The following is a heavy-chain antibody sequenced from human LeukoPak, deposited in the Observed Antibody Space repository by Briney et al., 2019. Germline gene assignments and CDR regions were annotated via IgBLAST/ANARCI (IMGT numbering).Heavy chain of an antibody. CDR1: GFTFSHAW. CDR3: AKGPSYGSRCDFLDS. V-gene: IGHV3-7*01. Sequence: GGSLRLSCAASGFTFSHAWMSWVRQAPGKGLEWVADIKQGGNVKNYADSVKGRFTISRDDAKNSLFLEINTLRVEDTAVYYCAKGPSYGSRCDFLDSWGQGTLVSVFS. D-gene: IGHD3-10*01. CDR2: IKQGGNVK. J-gene: IGHJ4*02.